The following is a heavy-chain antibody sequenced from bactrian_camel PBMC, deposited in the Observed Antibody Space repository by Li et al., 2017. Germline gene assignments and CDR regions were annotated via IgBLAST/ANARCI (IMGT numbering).Heavy chain of an antibody. Sequence: HVQLVESGGGLVQPGGSLRLSCAASGFTFSSYWMYWIRQAPGRGLEWVSDINSGGDSTYYSDSVKGRFTISRDNAKKTLYLQLSSLKNEDTAMYYRANVPYANGAGMDYWAEGTQVTVS. CDR2: INSGGDST. CDR1: GFTFSSYW. J-gene: IGHJ7*01. D-gene: IGHD3*01. V-gene: IGHV3S1*01.